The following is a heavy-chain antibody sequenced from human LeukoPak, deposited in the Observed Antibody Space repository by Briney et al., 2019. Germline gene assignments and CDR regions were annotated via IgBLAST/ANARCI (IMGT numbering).Heavy chain of an antibody. D-gene: IGHD1-26*01. CDR1: GFTFSSYG. CDR3: ARDGWGATTYYYYYGMDV. CDR2: IWCDGSNK. V-gene: IGHV3-33*01. J-gene: IGHJ6*02. Sequence: PGGSLRLSCAASGFTFSSYGMHWVRQAPGKGLEWVAVIWCDGSNKYYADSVKGRFTISRDNSKNTLYLQMNSLRAEDTAVYYCARDGWGATTYYYYYGMDVWGQGTTVTVSS.